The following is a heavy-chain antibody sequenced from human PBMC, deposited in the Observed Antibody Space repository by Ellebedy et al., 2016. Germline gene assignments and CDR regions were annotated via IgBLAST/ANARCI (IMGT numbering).Heavy chain of an antibody. Sequence: GGSLRLSXVASGFAFRNFFMTWVRQAPEGGLEWVSTISGGGDITVSADSVKGRFTISRDNSRNTLYLQMNSLRAEDTAVYYCYYGHYSGSWGQGTLVTVSS. CDR1: GFAFRNFF. V-gene: IGHV3-23*01. CDR2: ISGGGDIT. J-gene: IGHJ4*02. CDR3: YYGHYSGS. D-gene: IGHD4-17*01.